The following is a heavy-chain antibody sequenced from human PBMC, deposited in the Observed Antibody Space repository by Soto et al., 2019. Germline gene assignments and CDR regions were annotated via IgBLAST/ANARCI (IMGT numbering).Heavy chain of an antibody. CDR1: GGSISSGGDS. Sequence: SETLSLTCAVSGGSISSGGDSWSCIRQPPGKGLEWIGYIYHSGSTYYNPSLKSRVTISVDRSKNQFSLKLSSVTAADTAVYYCARVNPDYYDSSGYYPSPIGTYDYWGQGTLVTVS. CDR3: ARVNPDYYDSSGYYPSPIGTYDY. D-gene: IGHD3-22*01. V-gene: IGHV4-30-2*01. J-gene: IGHJ4*02. CDR2: IYHSGST.